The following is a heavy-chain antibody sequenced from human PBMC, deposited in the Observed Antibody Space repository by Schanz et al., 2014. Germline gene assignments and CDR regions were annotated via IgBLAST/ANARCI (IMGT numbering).Heavy chain of an antibody. D-gene: IGHD3-16*01. V-gene: IGHV4-31*03. CDR3: ARDALGGPHTWFDP. CDR2: ISYSGTP. CDR1: GGSISSGGYY. J-gene: IGHJ5*02. Sequence: QVQLQESGPGLVKPSQTLSLTCTVSGGSISSGGYYWSWIRQHPGKGLEWFGYISYSGTPYYNPSLKSRVTKSVSTSTTQFSLKLSSVTAADTAVYYCARDALGGPHTWFDPWGQGTLVSVSS.